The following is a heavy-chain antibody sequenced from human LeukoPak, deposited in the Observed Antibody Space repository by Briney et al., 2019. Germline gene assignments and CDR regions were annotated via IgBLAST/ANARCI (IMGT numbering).Heavy chain of an antibody. V-gene: IGHV3-48*01. J-gene: IGHJ4*02. Sequence: GGSLRLSCAASGFTFSGYSMNWVRQAPGKGLEWVSYISPSSSTIYYADSVKGRFTISRDNAKNSLYLQMNSLRAEDTAVYYCAKERKLLPFDCWGQGTLVTVSS. D-gene: IGHD4-23*01. CDR2: ISPSSSTI. CDR1: GFTFSGYS. CDR3: AKERKLLPFDC.